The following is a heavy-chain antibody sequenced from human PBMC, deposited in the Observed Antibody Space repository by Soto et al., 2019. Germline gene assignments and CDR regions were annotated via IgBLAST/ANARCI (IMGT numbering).Heavy chain of an antibody. J-gene: IGHJ4*02. Sequence: PGGSLRLSCAASGFTFSSYGMHWVRQAPGKGLEWVAVIWYDGSNKYYADSVKGRFTISRDNSKNTLYLQMNSLRAEDTAVYYCAREYYYDSSGYYHPFDYWGQGTLVTVSS. CDR3: AREYYYDSSGYYHPFDY. CDR1: GFTFSSYG. CDR2: IWYDGSNK. V-gene: IGHV3-33*01. D-gene: IGHD3-22*01.